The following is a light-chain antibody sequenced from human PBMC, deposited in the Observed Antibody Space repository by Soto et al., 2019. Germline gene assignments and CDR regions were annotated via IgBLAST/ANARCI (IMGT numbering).Light chain of an antibody. V-gene: IGLV2-14*01. CDR3: SSYTSASTPLV. CDR1: GSDVGGYNY. CDR2: DVS. Sequence: QSVLTQPASVSGSPGQSITISCTGTGSDVGGYNYVSWYQQHPGKAPKVMIYDVSNRPSGVSNRFSGSKSGNTASLTISGLQAEDEADYYCSSYTSASTPLVFGGGTKLPS. J-gene: IGLJ2*01.